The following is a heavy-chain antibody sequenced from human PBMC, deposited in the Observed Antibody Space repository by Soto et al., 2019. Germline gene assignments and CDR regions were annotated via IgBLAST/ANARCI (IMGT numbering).Heavy chain of an antibody. J-gene: IGHJ6*02. Sequence: QVQLQESGPGLVKPSQTLSLTCTVSGGSISSGGYYWSWIRQHPGKGLEWIGYIYYSGSTYYNPSLKSRVTISVDTSKNQFSLKLSSVTAADTAVYYCARDPDWRGSPWGGMDVWGQGTTVTVSS. D-gene: IGHD1-26*01. CDR1: GGSISSGGYY. V-gene: IGHV4-31*03. CDR3: ARDPDWRGSPWGGMDV. CDR2: IYYSGST.